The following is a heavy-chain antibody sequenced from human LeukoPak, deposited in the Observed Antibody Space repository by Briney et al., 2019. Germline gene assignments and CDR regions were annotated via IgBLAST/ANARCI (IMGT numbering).Heavy chain of an antibody. CDR2: IKQDGSEK. D-gene: IGHD1-26*01. CDR3: ARRGKVGATNSPYFDY. Sequence: GGSLRLSCAASGFTFSSYWMSWVRKAPGKGLEWVANIKQDGSEKYYVDSVKGRFTISRDNAKNSLYLQMNSLRAEDTAVYYCARRGKVGATNSPYFDYWGQGTLVTVSS. V-gene: IGHV3-7*01. CDR1: GFTFSSYW. J-gene: IGHJ4*02.